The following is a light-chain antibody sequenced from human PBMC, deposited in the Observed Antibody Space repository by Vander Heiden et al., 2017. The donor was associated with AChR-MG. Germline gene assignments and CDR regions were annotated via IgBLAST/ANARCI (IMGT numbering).Light chain of an antibody. CDR1: QSINTY. CDR3: QKYDSAPRT. Sequence: DIQMTQSPPSLSASVGDRVTITCRASQSINTYLAWYQQKPGKVPKLLIYAASTLQSGVPSRFGGSGSGTHFTLTISSLQPEDVATYYCQKYDSAPRTFGQGTKVEIK. J-gene: IGKJ1*01. V-gene: IGKV1-27*01. CDR2: AAS.